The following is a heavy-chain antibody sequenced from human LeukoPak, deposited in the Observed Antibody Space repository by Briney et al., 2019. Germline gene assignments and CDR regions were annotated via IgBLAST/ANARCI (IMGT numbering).Heavy chain of an antibody. D-gene: IGHD4-17*01. V-gene: IGHV4-59*01. J-gene: IGHJ4*02. CDR2: IYYSGST. CDR1: GGSISSYY. CDR3: ARGDYRKYYFDY. Sequence: TLSLTCTVSGGSISSYYWSWIRQPPGKGLEWIGYIYYSGSTNYNPSLKSRVTISVDTSKNQFSLKLSSVTAADTAVYYCARGDYRKYYFDYWGQGTLVTVSS.